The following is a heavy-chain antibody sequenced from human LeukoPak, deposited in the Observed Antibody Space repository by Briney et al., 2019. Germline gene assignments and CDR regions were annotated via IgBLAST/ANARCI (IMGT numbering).Heavy chain of an antibody. D-gene: IGHD5-12*01. CDR1: GYSISNGYY. V-gene: IGHV4-38-2*01. J-gene: IGHJ4*02. CDR2: IYHSGST. Sequence: PSETLSLTCAVSGYSISNGYYWAWIRQPPGKGLEWIGSIYHSGSTYYKPSLKSRVTLSVDTSKNQFSLNVNSVTATDTAVYYCARHGGHSGFDPYDFWGQGTLVTVSS. CDR3: ARHGGHSGFDPYDF.